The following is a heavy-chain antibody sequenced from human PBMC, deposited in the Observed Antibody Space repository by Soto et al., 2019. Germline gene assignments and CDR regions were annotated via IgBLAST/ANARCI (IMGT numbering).Heavy chain of an antibody. CDR3: AKAEREWYSSSWYSDY. CDR1: GFTFSSYG. D-gene: IGHD6-13*01. CDR2: ISYDGSNK. Sequence: VQLVESGGGVVQPGRSLRLSCAASGFTFSSYGMHWVRQAPGKGLEWVAVISYDGSNKYYADSVKGRFTISRDNSKNTLYLQMNSLRAEDTAVYYCAKAEREWYSSSWYSDYWGQGTLVTVSS. V-gene: IGHV3-30*18. J-gene: IGHJ4*02.